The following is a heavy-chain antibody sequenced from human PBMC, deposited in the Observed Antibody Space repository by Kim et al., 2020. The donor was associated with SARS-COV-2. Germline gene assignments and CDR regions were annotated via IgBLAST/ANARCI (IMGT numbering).Heavy chain of an antibody. Sequence: SETLSLICTVSGGSISSGDFFWSWIRQHPGKGLEWIGYIHNRGSTYSNPSLKSRVTISLDTSKNQFSLKLRSVTAADTALYFCARDGIDGATYDYWGQG. D-gene: IGHD1-26*01. CDR2: IHNRGST. V-gene: IGHV4-31*03. CDR3: ARDGIDGATYDY. CDR1: GGSISSGDFF. J-gene: IGHJ4*02.